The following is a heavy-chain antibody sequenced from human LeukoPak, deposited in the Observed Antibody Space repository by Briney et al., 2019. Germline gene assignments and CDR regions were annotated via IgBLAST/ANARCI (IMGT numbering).Heavy chain of an antibody. V-gene: IGHV4-4*07. J-gene: IGHJ5*02. CDR3: ARDVTEYIVGATVNWFDP. D-gene: IGHD1-26*01. Sequence: SETLSLTCTVSGGSISSYYWSWIRQPAGKGLEWIGRIYTSGSTNYNPSLKSRVTMSVDTSKNQFSLKLSSVTAADTAVYYCARDVTEYIVGATVNWFDPWGQGTLVTVSS. CDR2: IYTSGST. CDR1: GGSISSYY.